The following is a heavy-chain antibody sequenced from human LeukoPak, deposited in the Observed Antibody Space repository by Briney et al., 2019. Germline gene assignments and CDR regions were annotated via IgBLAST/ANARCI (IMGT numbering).Heavy chain of an antibody. CDR2: ISYDGSNK. J-gene: IGHJ3*02. CDR3: AKDAFDI. Sequence: GGSLRLSCAASGFTFSSYGMHWVRQAPGKGLEWVAVISYDGSNKYYADSVKGRFTISRVNSKNTLYLQMNSLRAEDTAVYYCAKDAFDIWGQGTMVTVSS. V-gene: IGHV3-30*18. CDR1: GFTFSSYG.